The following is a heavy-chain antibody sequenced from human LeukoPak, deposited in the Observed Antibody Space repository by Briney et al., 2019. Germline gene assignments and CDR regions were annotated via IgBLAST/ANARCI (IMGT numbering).Heavy chain of an antibody. Sequence: SGTLSLTCVVYGGSFSGYFWSWIRQPPGRGLEWIGEITTSGGTNYSPSPKSRVSISIDTSKKKLSLRLTSVTAADSAVYYCASSFYYDSRDYWGQGTLVTVSS. CDR3: ASSFYYDSRDY. CDR1: GGSFSGYF. J-gene: IGHJ4*02. CDR2: ITTSGGT. D-gene: IGHD3-22*01. V-gene: IGHV4-34*01.